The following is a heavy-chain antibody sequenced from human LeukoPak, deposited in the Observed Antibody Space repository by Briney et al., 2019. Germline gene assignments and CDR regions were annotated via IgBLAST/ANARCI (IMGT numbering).Heavy chain of an antibody. CDR2: IYTSGST. CDR3: ARHPGGSYYYYDSSGYPDAFDI. Sequence: SETLSLTCTVSGGSISSYYWSWIRQPPGKGLEWIGYIYTSGSTNYNPSLKSRVTISVDTSKNQFSLKLSSVTAADTAVYYCARHPGGSYYYYDSSGYPDAFDIWGQGTMVTVSS. D-gene: IGHD3-22*01. V-gene: IGHV4-4*09. CDR1: GGSISSYY. J-gene: IGHJ3*02.